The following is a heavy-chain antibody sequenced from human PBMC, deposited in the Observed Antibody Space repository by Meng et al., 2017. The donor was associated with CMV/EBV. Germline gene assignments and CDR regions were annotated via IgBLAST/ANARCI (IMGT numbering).Heavy chain of an antibody. Sequence: GESLKISCAASGFTFDDYGMSWVRQAPGKGLEWVSGINWNGGSTGYADSVKGRFTISRENAKNSLYLQMNSLRAGDTAVYYCARGGPLRGFDIWGQGTMVTVSS. J-gene: IGHJ3*02. CDR3: ARGGPLRGFDI. CDR2: INWNGGST. V-gene: IGHV3-20*04. CDR1: GFTFDDYG. D-gene: IGHD3-16*01.